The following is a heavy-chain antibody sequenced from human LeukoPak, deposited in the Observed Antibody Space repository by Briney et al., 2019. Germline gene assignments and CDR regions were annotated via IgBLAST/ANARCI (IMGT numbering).Heavy chain of an antibody. CDR3: VKGSQRLHTFDI. J-gene: IGHJ3*02. Sequence: GGSLRLSCAASGFTFSDYDMNRVRQAPGKGLEWVSSITSSSSYIDYADSVKGRFTISRDNAKRSLYLQMNSVRAEDTAVYYCVKGSQRLHTFDIWGQGTMVTVSS. D-gene: IGHD5-18*01. V-gene: IGHV3-21*04. CDR1: GFTFSDYD. CDR2: ITSSSSYI.